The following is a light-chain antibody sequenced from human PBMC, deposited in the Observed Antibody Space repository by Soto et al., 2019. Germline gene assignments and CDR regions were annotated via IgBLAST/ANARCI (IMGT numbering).Light chain of an antibody. Sequence: DLQMTQSPSSLSASVGDRVTITCRTSQSVDRFLNWYQQKVGKAPKLLIYAASNLQSGVPSRFSGSGSGTDFTLTISSLQPEDFATYYCQQSFRSLTFGPGTTVD. CDR3: QQSFRSLT. CDR1: QSVDRF. J-gene: IGKJ3*01. CDR2: AAS. V-gene: IGKV1-39*01.